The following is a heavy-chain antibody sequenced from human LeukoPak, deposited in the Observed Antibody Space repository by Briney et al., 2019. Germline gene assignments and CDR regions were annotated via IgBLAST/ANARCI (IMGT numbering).Heavy chain of an antibody. J-gene: IGHJ3*02. Sequence: GGSLRLSCAASGFTRSTYVMSWVRQAPGKGLEWLSLILHNGDSTYYADSVKGRFTISRDNSKNTLYLQMNSLRAEDTAVYYCARLSSFAFDIWGQGTMVTVSS. D-gene: IGHD3-16*02. CDR1: GFTRSTYV. CDR3: ARLSSFAFDI. CDR2: ILHNGDST. V-gene: IGHV3-23*01.